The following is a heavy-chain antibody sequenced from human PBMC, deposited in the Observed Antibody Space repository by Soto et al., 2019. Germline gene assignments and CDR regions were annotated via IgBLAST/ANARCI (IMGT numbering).Heavy chain of an antibody. CDR2: INHSGST. D-gene: IGHD3-10*01. J-gene: IGHJ4*02. CDR1: GGSFSGYY. V-gene: IGHV4-34*01. CDR3: ARGYGRNFDS. Sequence: QVQLQQWGAGLLKPSETLSLTCAVYGGSFSGYYWNWIRQPPGKGLEWIGEINHSGSTNYTPSLRSRITLSVDPSKNQFSLRLSSVPAAATAVSYCARGYGRNFDSWGQGTLVTVSS.